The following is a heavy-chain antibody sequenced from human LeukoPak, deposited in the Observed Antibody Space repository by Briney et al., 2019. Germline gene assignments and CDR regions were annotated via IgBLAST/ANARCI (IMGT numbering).Heavy chain of an antibody. CDR1: CGSISSGSYY. CDR2: IYTSGST. Sequence: PSQTLSLTYTVSCGSISSGSYYWSWIRQPAGKGLEWIGRIYTSGSTNYNPSLKSRFTISVDTSKNQFPLKLSSVTAADTAVYYCARVTTVTRGPYYYYMDVWGKGTTVTVSS. J-gene: IGHJ6*03. CDR3: ARVTTVTRGPYYYYMDV. V-gene: IGHV4-61*02. D-gene: IGHD4-17*01.